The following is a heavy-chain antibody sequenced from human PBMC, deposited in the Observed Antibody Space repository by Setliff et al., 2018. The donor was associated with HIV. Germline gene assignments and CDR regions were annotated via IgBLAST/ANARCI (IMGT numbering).Heavy chain of an antibody. Sequence: SETLSLTCTVSGGSISNYYWSWIRQPPGKGLEWIGYIYTSGSTNYNPSLKSRVTISVDTSKNQFSLKLSSVTAADTAVYYCAGDKGYYYMDVWGKGITVTVSS. V-gene: IGHV4-4*09. J-gene: IGHJ6*03. CDR1: GGSISNYY. CDR2: IYTSGST. CDR3: AGDKGYYYMDV.